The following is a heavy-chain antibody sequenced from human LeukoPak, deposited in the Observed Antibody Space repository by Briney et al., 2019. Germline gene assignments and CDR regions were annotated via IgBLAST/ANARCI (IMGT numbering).Heavy chain of an antibody. Sequence: SVKVSCKASGGTFSSYAISWVRQAPGQGLEWMGGIIPIFGTANYAQKFQGRVTITADESTSTAYMELSSLRSEDMAVYYCARSNSMVRGVIWKNWFDPWGQGTLVTVSS. D-gene: IGHD3-10*01. CDR1: GGTFSSYA. CDR2: IIPIFGTA. V-gene: IGHV1-69*13. CDR3: ARSNSMVRGVIWKNWFDP. J-gene: IGHJ5*02.